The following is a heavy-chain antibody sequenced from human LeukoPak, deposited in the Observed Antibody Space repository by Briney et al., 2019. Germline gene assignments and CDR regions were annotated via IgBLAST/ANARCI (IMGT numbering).Heavy chain of an antibody. CDR3: ARRRYLITMVRGVITYFDY. CDR2: IYNRGST. CDR1: GGSITSGSSY. D-gene: IGHD3-10*01. Sequence: SETLSLTCTVSGGSITSGSSYWSWIRQPAGKGLEWIGHIYNRGSTNYNPSLKSRVTISVDTSKKQFSLELSSVTAADTAVYYCARRRYLITMVRGVITYFDYWGQGTLVTVSS. J-gene: IGHJ4*02. V-gene: IGHV4-61*09.